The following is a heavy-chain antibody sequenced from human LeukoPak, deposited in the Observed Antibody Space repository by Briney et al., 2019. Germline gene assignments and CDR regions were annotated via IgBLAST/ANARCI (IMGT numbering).Heavy chain of an antibody. CDR3: VRGQVPAARGYNWFDT. D-gene: IGHD2-2*01. J-gene: IGHJ5*02. V-gene: IGHV4-34*01. CDR1: GWSFNDYY. Sequence: PSETLSLTCAVYGWSFNDYYWNWIRQPPGKGLEWIGEINARGDTNYNPSLKSRVTISVDTSKKQFSLRFTSTIAADTAVYYCVRGQVPAARGYNWFDTWGQGTLVTVSS. CDR2: INARGDT.